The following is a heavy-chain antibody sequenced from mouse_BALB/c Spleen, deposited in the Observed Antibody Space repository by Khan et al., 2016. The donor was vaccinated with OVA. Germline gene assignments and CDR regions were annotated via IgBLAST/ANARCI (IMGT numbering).Heavy chain of an antibody. D-gene: IGHD2-13*01. CDR2: ISDGGSYT. V-gene: IGHV5-4*02. CDR3: ARASYGEFAY. J-gene: IGHJ3*01. Sequence: EVELVESGGGLVKPGGSLKLSCAASGFTFSDYYMYWVRQTPEKRLEWVATISDGGSYTYYPDSVKGRFTISRDNAKNNLYLQMSSLKSEDTAMYYCARASYGEFAYWGQGTLVTVSA. CDR1: GFTFSDYY.